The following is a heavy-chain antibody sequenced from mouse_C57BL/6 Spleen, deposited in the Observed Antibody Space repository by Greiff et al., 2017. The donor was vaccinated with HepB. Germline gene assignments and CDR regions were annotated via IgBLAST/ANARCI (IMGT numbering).Heavy chain of an antibody. J-gene: IGHJ3*01. CDR1: GYTFTSYW. Sequence: QVHVKQPGAELVRPGSSVKLSCKASGYTFTSYWMHWVKQRPIQGLEWIGNIDPSDSETHYNQKFKDKATLTVDKSSSTAYMQLSSLTSEDSAVYYCARSGYDYDGFAYWGQGTLVTVSA. D-gene: IGHD2-4*01. CDR2: IDPSDSET. CDR3: ARSGYDYDGFAY. V-gene: IGHV1-52*01.